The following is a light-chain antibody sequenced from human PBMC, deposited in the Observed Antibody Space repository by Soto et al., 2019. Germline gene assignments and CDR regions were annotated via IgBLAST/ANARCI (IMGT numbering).Light chain of an antibody. CDR2: RNN. CDR3: AAWHDSLSAYV. Sequence: QSVLTQPPSTSGTPGQRVTISCSGDRSNIGSNYVNWYQQFPGTAPKLLIYRNNQRPSGVPDRFSGSTSCTSASLAISGLRSDEEANYYCAAWHDSLSAYVFGPGTKLTVL. V-gene: IGLV1-47*01. J-gene: IGLJ1*01. CDR1: RSNIGSNY.